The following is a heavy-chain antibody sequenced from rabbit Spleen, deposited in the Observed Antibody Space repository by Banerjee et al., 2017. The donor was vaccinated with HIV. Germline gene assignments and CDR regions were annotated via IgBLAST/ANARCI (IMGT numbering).Heavy chain of an antibody. V-gene: IGHV1S40*01. D-gene: IGHD1-1*01. CDR2: IYTGSGGST. Sequence: QSLEESGGGLVKPGGTLTLTCTVSGFSFSDRDVMCWVRQAPGKGLEWIGCIYTGSGGSTYYASWAKGRFTISKTSSPTVTLQMTSLTAADTATYFCARGIPNSGDGLDLWGPGTLVTVS. CDR3: ARGIPNSGDGLDL. J-gene: IGHJ4*01. CDR1: GFSFSDRDV.